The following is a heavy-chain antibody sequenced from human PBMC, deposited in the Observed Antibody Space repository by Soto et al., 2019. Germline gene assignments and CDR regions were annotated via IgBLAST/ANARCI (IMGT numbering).Heavy chain of an antibody. J-gene: IGHJ4*01. CDR3: SRDLVLASPSSIVY. Sequence: PSETLTFTCTFFGNAITNCSWSWMRQAPGKGLEWIGFIYHSGNTNYNPSLKSRVTMSIDTSKSQFSLKLNSVTAADTAVYYCSRDLVLASPSSIVYWG. V-gene: IGHV4-59*01. CDR1: GNAITNCS. CDR2: IYHSGNT.